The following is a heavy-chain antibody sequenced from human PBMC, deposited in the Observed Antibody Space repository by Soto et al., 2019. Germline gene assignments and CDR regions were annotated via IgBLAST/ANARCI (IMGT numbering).Heavy chain of an antibody. CDR2: ISPSNGNT. J-gene: IGHJ4*02. V-gene: IGHV1-18*04. Sequence: QVQLVQSGAEVKKPGASVKVSCKASGYTFTSYGISWVRQAPGQGLEWGGWISPSNGNTNFAQKFRGRVTLTTDTSTSTAYMELRSLKSDDTALYYCARYPPETPSDYWGQGTLVTVSS. CDR3: ARYPPETPSDY. CDR1: GYTFTSYG.